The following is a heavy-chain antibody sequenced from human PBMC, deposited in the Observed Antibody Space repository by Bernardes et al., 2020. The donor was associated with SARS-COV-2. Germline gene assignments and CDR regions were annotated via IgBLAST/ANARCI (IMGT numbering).Heavy chain of an antibody. V-gene: IGHV1-2*02. J-gene: IGHJ3*02. Sequence: ASVKVSCKASGYTLSDYYMHWVRQAPGQGLEWMGWINPHSGGTNYAQKFQGRVTVTRDTSISTAYMERSRLTSDDTAVYYCARELDRLYSGSRTDALDIWGQGTMVTVSS. CDR1: GYTLSDYY. CDR3: ARELDRLYSGSRTDALDI. D-gene: IGHD1-26*01. CDR2: INPHSGGT.